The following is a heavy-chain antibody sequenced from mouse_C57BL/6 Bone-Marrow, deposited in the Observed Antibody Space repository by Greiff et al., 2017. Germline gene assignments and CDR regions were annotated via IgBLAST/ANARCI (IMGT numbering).Heavy chain of an antibody. CDR2: ISDGGSYT. CDR1: GFTFSSYA. V-gene: IGHV5-4*01. D-gene: IGHD2-2*01. CDR3: ARWLKYFDV. J-gene: IGHJ1*03. Sequence: EVQLVESGGGLVKPGGSLKLSCAASGFTFSSYAMSWVRQTPEQRLEWVATISDGGSYTYYPDNVKGRFTISRDNAKNNLYLQMSHLKSEDTAMYYCARWLKYFDVWGTGTTVTVAS.